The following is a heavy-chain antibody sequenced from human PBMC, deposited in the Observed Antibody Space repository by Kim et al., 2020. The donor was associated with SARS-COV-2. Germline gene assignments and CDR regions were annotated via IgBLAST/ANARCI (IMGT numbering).Heavy chain of an antibody. J-gene: IGHJ6*01. Sequence: LSLTCAASGFTFDDYTMHWVRQAPGKGLEWVSLISWDGGSTYYADSVKGRFTISRDNSKNSLYLQMNSLRTEDTALYYCAKDTNGRPSIYYYGMDVW. CDR3: AKDTNGRPSIYYYGMDV. CDR1: GFTFDDYT. CDR2: ISWDGGST. V-gene: IGHV3-43*01. D-gene: IGHD4-17*01.